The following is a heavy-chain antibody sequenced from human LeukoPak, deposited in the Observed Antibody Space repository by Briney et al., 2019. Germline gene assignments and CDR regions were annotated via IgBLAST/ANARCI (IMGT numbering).Heavy chain of an antibody. D-gene: IGHD1-1*01. CDR1: GSSFGSYS. V-gene: IGHV3-48*02. Sequence: GGSLSLPCEASGSSFGSYSMNWVRLAPGKGLEWVSYISGSGTTIYYADSVRGRFTISRDNAKNSLFLQMNSLRDEDTAVYYCAREPTTNCFDSWGQGTLVTVSS. CDR2: ISGSGTTI. CDR3: AREPTTNCFDS. J-gene: IGHJ5*01.